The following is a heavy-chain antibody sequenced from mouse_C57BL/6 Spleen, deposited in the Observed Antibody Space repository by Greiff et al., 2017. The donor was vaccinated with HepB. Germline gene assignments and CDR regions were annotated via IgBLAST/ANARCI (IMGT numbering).Heavy chain of an antibody. CDR2: IWTGGGT. Sequence: QVQLQQSGPGLVAPSQSLSITCTVSGFSLTSYAISWVRQPPGKGLEWLGVIWTGGGTNYNSALKSRLSISKDNSKSQVFLKMNSLQTDDTARYYCARVLHYYGSSYGYWYFDVWGTGTTVTVSS. CDR3: ARVLHYYGSSYGYWYFDV. V-gene: IGHV2-9-1*01. CDR1: GFSLTSYA. D-gene: IGHD1-1*01. J-gene: IGHJ1*03.